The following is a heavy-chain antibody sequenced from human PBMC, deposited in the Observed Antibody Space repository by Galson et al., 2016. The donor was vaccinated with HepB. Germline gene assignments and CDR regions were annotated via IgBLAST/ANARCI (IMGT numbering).Heavy chain of an antibody. CDR1: GYTFIDYA. V-gene: IGHV7-4-1*01. CDR3: ARDTLAL. J-gene: IGHJ4*02. CDR2: INTNNGDA. D-gene: IGHD2-15*01. Sequence: SVKASCKASGYTFIDYAMNWVRQAPGQGLEWVGCINTNNGDATYAQGFTGRFVFSMDTSVSTAFLQIGSLKVDDTAVYYCARDTLALWGQGTLVTVSS.